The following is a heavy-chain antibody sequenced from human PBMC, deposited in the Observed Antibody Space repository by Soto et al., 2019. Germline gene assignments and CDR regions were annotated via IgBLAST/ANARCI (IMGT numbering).Heavy chain of an antibody. J-gene: IGHJ5*02. CDR2: IYYSGST. Sequence: SETLSLTCTVSGGSISSSSYYWGWIRQPPGKGLEWIGSIYYSGSTYYNPSLKSRVTISVDTSKNQFSLKLSSVTAADTAVYYCARALGYCSGGSCYGSDNWFDPWGQGTLVTVSS. V-gene: IGHV4-39*01. CDR3: ARALGYCSGGSCYGSDNWFDP. CDR1: GGSISSSSYY. D-gene: IGHD2-15*01.